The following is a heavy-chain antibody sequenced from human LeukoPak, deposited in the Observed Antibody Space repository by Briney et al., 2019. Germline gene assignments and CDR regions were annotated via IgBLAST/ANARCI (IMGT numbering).Heavy chain of an antibody. CDR1: GLTFSNVW. V-gene: IGHV3-74*01. D-gene: IGHD4-11*01. Sequence: PGGSLRLSCEVSGLTFSNVWMHWVRQTPGQGLVWVCRINTAGSTVYANPVKSRFTISRDNAKNMVYLQMNSLRTEDTAVYYCASFRDTDYWGRGTMVTVSS. CDR2: INTAGST. CDR3: ASFRDTDY. J-gene: IGHJ3*01.